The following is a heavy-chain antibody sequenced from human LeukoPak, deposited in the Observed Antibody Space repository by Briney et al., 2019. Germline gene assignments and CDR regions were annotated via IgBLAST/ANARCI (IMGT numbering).Heavy chain of an antibody. CDR3: ARNLHSGSYEFDY. CDR2: IYTSGST. CDR1: GGSISSGSYY. J-gene: IGHJ4*02. D-gene: IGHD1-26*01. Sequence: RASETLSLTCTVSGGSISSGSYYWSWIRQPAGKGLEWIGRIYTSGSTNYNPSLKSRVTISVDTSKNQFSLKLSSVTAADTAVYYCARNLHSGSYEFDYWGQGTLVTVSS. V-gene: IGHV4-61*02.